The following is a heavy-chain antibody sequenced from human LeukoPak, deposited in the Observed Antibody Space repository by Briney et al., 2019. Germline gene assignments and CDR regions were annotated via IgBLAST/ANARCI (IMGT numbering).Heavy chain of an antibody. CDR2: ISYDGSNK. V-gene: IGHV3-30-3*01. CDR3: ARSIAARPSLNWFDP. D-gene: IGHD6-6*01. J-gene: IGHJ5*02. Sequence: GGSLRLSCAASGFTFSSYAMHWVRQAPGKGLEWVAVISYDGSNKYYAVSVKGRFTISRDNSKNTLYLQMNSLGAEDTAVYYCARSIAARPSLNWFDPWGQGTLVTVSS. CDR1: GFTFSSYA.